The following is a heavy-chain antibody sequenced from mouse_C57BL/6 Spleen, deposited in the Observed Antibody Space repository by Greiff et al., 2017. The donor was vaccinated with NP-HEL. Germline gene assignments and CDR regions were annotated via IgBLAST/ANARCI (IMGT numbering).Heavy chain of an antibody. V-gene: IGHV1-62-2*01. J-gene: IGHJ2*01. CDR1: GYTFTEYT. D-gene: IGHD1-1*01. CDR3: ARHEEGYYGSSYSYYFDY. CDR2: FYPGSGSI. Sequence: QVHVKQSGAELVKPGASVKLSCKASGYTFTEYTIHWVKQRSGQGLEWIGWFYPGSGSIKYNEKFKDKATLTADKSSSTVYMELSRLTSEDSAVYFCARHEEGYYGSSYSYYFDYWGQGTTLTVSS.